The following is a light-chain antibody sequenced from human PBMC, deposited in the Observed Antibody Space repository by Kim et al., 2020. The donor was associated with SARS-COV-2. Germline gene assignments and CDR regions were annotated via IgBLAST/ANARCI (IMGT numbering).Light chain of an antibody. CDR1: SSNIGSNT. CDR2: SNN. J-gene: IGLJ1*01. V-gene: IGLV1-44*01. Sequence: QSVLTQPPSASGTPGQRVTVCCSGSSSNIGSNTVNWYQQLPGPAPKLLIYSNNQRPSWVPDRFSGSKSGTSASLAISGLQSEDEADYYCAAWDDSLNGYVCGTGTKGTVL. CDR3: AAWDDSLNGYV.